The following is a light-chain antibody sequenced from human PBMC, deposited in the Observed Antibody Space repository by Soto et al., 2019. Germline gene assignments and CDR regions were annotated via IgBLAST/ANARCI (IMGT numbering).Light chain of an antibody. CDR3: GSYAGRNNLG. CDR2: EDS. V-gene: IGLV2-8*01. J-gene: IGLJ3*02. Sequence: QSVLTQPPSASGSPGQSVTISCTGTSSDIGGYDYVSWYQQHPGKAPKLIIYEDSNRPSGVPERFSGSKSGNTASLTVSGLGAEEEADYHRGSYAGRNNLGFAGGTQVTV. CDR1: SSDIGGYDY.